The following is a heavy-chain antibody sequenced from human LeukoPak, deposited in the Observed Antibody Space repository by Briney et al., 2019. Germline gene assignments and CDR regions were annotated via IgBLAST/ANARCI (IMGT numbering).Heavy chain of an antibody. J-gene: IGHJ3*02. D-gene: IGHD3-22*01. Sequence: SETLSLTCTVSGGSISSGGYYWSWIRQHPGKGLEWIGYIYYSGSTYYNPSLKSRVTISVDTSKNQFSLKLSSVTAADTAVYYCATERSYYDSSGYPGAFDIRGQGTMVTVSS. V-gene: IGHV4-31*03. CDR2: IYYSGST. CDR3: ATERSYYDSSGYPGAFDI. CDR1: GGSISSGGYY.